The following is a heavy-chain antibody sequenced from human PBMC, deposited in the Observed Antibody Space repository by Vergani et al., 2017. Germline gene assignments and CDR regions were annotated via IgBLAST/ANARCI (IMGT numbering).Heavy chain of an antibody. V-gene: IGHV3-30*04. Sequence: QVQLVESGGGVVQPGRSLRLSCAASGFTFSSYAMHWVRQAPGKGLEWVAVISYDGSNKYYADSVKGRFTISRDNSKNTLYLQMNSLRAEDTAVYYCASGETGTDFDYWGQGTLVTVSS. CDR1: GFTFSSYA. CDR3: ASGETGTDFDY. J-gene: IGHJ4*02. CDR2: ISYDGSNK. D-gene: IGHD1-1*01.